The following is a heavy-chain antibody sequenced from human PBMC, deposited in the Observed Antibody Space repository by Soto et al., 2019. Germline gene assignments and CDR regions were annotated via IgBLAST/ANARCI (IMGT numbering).Heavy chain of an antibody. J-gene: IGHJ5*02. CDR1: GGSISSSSYY. V-gene: IGHV4-39*01. CDR3: ARVSGGAWFDP. Sequence: SETLSLTCTVSGGSISSSSYYWGWIRQPPGKGLEWIGSIYYSGSTYYNPSLKSRVTISVDTSKNQFSLRLSSVTAAGTAVYYCARVSGGAWFDPWGQGTLVTVSS. D-gene: IGHD3-10*01. CDR2: IYYSGST.